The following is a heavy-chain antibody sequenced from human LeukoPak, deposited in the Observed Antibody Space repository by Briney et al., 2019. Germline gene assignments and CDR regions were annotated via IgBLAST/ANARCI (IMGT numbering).Heavy chain of an antibody. J-gene: IGHJ4*02. CDR3: ARGSGHTIDY. Sequence: PGGSLRLSCAASGFTFTNYWMSWVRQAPGKGLELVANIKQDRSEKYYVDSVKGRFTISRDNAKNSLYLQMNSLRGEDTAVYYCARGSGHTIDYWGQGTLVTVSS. D-gene: IGHD6-19*01. CDR1: GFTFTNYW. CDR2: IKQDRSEK. V-gene: IGHV3-7*04.